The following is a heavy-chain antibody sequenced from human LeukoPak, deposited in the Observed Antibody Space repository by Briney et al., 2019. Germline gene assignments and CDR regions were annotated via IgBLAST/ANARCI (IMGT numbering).Heavy chain of an antibody. D-gene: IGHD6-13*01. CDR1: GFTFSTYA. V-gene: IGHV3-23*01. Sequence: SGGSLRLSCAASGFTFSTYAMTWVRQAPGKGLEWVSVISGSGGSTYYADSVKGRFTISRDNSKNTLYLQMNSLRAEVTAVYCCAKDLCSSCSHPGGYYYYGMDVWGQGTTVTVSS. CDR2: ISGSGGST. CDR3: AKDLCSSCSHPGGYYYYGMDV. J-gene: IGHJ6*02.